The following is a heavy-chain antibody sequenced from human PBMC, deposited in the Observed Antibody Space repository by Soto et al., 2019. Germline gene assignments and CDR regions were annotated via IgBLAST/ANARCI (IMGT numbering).Heavy chain of an antibody. J-gene: IGHJ4*02. Sequence: PSETLSLTCTVSGGSISSSSYYWGWIRQPPGKGLEWIGSIYYSGSTYYNPSLKSRVTISVDTSKNQFSLKLSSVTAADTAVYYCARRYGSSFDYWGQGTLVTVPQ. V-gene: IGHV4-39*07. CDR3: ARRYGSSFDY. D-gene: IGHD5-12*01. CDR2: IYYSGST. CDR1: GGSISSSSYY.